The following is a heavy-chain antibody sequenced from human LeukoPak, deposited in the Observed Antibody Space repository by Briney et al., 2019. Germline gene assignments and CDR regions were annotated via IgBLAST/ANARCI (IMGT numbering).Heavy chain of an antibody. CDR3: ARDSSGYVGLDY. Sequence: SETLSLTCTVSGGSISSSTYYWGWIRQPPGKGLEWIGSIYYSGSTNYNPSLKSRVTISVDTSKNQFSLKLSSVTAADTAVYYCARDSSGYVGLDYWGQGTLVTVSS. CDR1: GGSISSSTYY. J-gene: IGHJ4*02. D-gene: IGHD3-22*01. CDR2: IYYSGST. V-gene: IGHV4-39*07.